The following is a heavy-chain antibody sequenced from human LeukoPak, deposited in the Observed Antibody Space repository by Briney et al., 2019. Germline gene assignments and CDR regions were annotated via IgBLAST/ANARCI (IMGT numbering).Heavy chain of an antibody. V-gene: IGHV2-70*04. J-gene: IGHJ3*02. CDR1: WFSLRPSAMR. Sequence: SGPTLVNPTQTLTLTCTFSWFSLRPSAMRESWVRQPPEKALEWLARIDWDDDKFSTTSLQTRLIISKDTSKNQVVLTMTNMDPVDTATYYCARTSEVGTFDRWGQGTMVTVSS. D-gene: IGHD2-2*01. CDR3: ARTSEVGTFDR. CDR2: IDWDDDK.